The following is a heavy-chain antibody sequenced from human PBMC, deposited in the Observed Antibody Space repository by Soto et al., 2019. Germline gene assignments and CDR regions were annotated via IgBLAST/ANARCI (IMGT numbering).Heavy chain of an antibody. V-gene: IGHV1-69*13. CDR1: GCTFSSYA. CDR3: ARSGIAELSLVGFFDY. CDR2: IIPIFGTA. D-gene: IGHD6-13*01. J-gene: IGHJ4*02. Sequence: SVKVSCKASGCTFSSYAISWVRQAPGQGLEWMGGIIPIFGTANYAQKFQGRVTITADESTSTAYMELSSLRSEDTAVYYCARSGIAELSLVGFFDYWGQGTLVTSPQ.